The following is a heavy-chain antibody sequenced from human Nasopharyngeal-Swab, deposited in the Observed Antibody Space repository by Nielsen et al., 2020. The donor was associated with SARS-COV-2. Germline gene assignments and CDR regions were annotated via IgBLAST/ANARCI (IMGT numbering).Heavy chain of an antibody. CDR3: AREVVPAATPYYYYGMDV. D-gene: IGHD2-2*01. J-gene: IGHJ6*02. CDR1: GGSISSGGYY. Sequence: SETLSLTCTVSGGSISSGGYYWSWIRQHPGKGLEWIGYIYYSGSTYYNPSLKSRVTISVDTSKNQFSLKLSSVTAADTAVYYCAREVVPAATPYYYYGMDVWGQGTTVTVSS. V-gene: IGHV4-31*03. CDR2: IYYSGST.